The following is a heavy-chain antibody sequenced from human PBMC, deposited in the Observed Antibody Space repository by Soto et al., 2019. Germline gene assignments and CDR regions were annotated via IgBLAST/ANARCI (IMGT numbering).Heavy chain of an antibody. CDR3: ARQSYSSHYFNY. D-gene: IGHD6-13*01. Sequence: GGSLRLSCAASGFTFSTYAMSWVRQAPGKGLEWVSVISGSGGSTYYVDSVKGRFTISKDNSKNTLYLQMVSLRAEDMAVYYCARQSYSSHYFNYGAQETRDTVSS. CDR2: ISGSGGST. J-gene: IGHJ4*02. CDR1: GFTFSTYA. V-gene: IGHV3-23*01.